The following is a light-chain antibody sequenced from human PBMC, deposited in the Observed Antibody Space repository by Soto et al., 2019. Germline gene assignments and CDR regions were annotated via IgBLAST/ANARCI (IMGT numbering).Light chain of an antibody. CDR3: QQAYSFPIT. CDR1: QGISSY. Sequence: IQLTQSPSFLSASVGDRVTITCRASQGISSYLAWYQQKLGRAPRLLIYDASSLESGVPSRFSGSGYGTDFTLTINSLQPEDFATYYCQQAYSFPITFGQGTRVDIK. V-gene: IGKV1-13*02. J-gene: IGKJ5*01. CDR2: DAS.